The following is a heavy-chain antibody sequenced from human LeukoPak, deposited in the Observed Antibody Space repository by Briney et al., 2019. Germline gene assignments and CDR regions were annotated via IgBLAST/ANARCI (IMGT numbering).Heavy chain of an antibody. Sequence: ASVKVSCKPSGYTFTSYGISWVRQAPGQGLEWMGGIGAYNGNTNYAQKLQDRVTMTTDTSTSTAHMELRSLGSDDAGECCCASARGYDSSGTPFDGWGQGTLVTVSS. CDR2: IGAYNGNT. CDR3: ASARGYDSSGTPFDG. CDR1: GYTFTSYG. D-gene: IGHD3-22*01. J-gene: IGHJ4*02. V-gene: IGHV1-18*01.